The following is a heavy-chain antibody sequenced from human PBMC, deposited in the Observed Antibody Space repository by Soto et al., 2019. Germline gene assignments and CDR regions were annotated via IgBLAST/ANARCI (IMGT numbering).Heavy chain of an antibody. V-gene: IGHV4-39*01. CDR2: ILHTGST. CDR1: GGSISSSDYY. D-gene: IGHD1-26*01. J-gene: IGHJ4*02. CDR3: ARSTWLLLSYYFDS. Sequence: SETLSLTCSVTGGSISSSDYYWVWIRQPPGKGLEWIVSILHTGSTYYNPSLESRVTISVDTSKNQFSLQLSSVTAADTAVYYCARSTWLLLSYYFDSWGQGTLVTVYS.